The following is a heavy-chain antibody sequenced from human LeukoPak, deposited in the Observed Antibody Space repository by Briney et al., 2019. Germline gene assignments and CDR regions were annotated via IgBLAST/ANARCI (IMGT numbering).Heavy chain of an antibody. CDR1: GFTFSSSS. J-gene: IGHJ5*02. CDR3: AKDLTVSSNA. CDR2: IRSGSTYT. D-gene: IGHD5/OR15-5a*01. Sequence: GGSLRLSCAASGFTFSSSSMNWVPQTPGKGLEWVSLIRSGSTYTYYADSVKGRFTISRDNAKNSLFLQMNSLRAEDTAVYYCAKDLTVSSNAWGQGTLVTVSS. V-gene: IGHV3-21*01.